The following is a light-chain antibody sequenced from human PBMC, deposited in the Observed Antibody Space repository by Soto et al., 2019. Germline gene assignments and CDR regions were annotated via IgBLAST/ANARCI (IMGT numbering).Light chain of an antibody. Sequence: QSVLTQPASVSGSPGQSITISCTGTSSDVGSYNLVSWYQQHPGKAPKLMIYEGNKRPSGVSNRFSASKSGNTASLTISGLQAEDEADYYCCAYAGSNPLVFGGGTQLTVL. CDR3: CAYAGSNPLV. CDR2: EGN. J-gene: IGLJ2*01. CDR1: SSDVGSYNL. V-gene: IGLV2-23*01.